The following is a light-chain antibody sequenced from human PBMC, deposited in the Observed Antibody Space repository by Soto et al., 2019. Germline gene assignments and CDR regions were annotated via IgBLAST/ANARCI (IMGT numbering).Light chain of an antibody. CDR1: QDIGSA. Sequence: IQLTQSPSSLSASVGDRVTITCRAGQDIGSALAWFQQRPGKAPKLLLYDASNLEAGVPSRFSGSGSGTDFPLTITSLRPEDVSTYYLQQFNGVPLTFGGGTKVHLK. J-gene: IGKJ4*01. CDR2: DAS. V-gene: IGKV1-13*02. CDR3: QQFNGVPLT.